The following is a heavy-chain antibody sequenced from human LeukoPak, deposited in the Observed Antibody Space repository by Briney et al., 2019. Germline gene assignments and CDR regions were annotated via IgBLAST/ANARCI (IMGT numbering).Heavy chain of an antibody. CDR3: ARGGHRQKEF. J-gene: IGHJ4*02. V-gene: IGHV3-7*01. CDR1: GFTFRNYW. D-gene: IGHD3-10*01. CDR2: IKPDGSDK. Sequence: PGGSLRLSCAASGFTFRNYWMTWVRQSPGKGLEWVAIIKPDGSDKYHVDSVKGRFTISRDNAKNSLYLQMSSLRAEDTAVYYCARGGHRQKEFWGQETLVTVSS.